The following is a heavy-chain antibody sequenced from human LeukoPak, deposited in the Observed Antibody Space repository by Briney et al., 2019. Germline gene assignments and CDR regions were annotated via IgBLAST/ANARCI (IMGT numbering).Heavy chain of an antibody. CDR1: GFTFDDYA. CDR2: ISWNSGSI. Sequence: GRSLRLSXAASGFTFDDYAMHWVRQAPGKGLEWVSGISWNSGSIGYADSVKGRFTISRDNAKNSLYLQMNSLRAEDMALYYCAKASGHIVVVPAFDYWGQGTLVTVSS. D-gene: IGHD2-2*01. CDR3: AKASGHIVVVPAFDY. J-gene: IGHJ4*02. V-gene: IGHV3-9*03.